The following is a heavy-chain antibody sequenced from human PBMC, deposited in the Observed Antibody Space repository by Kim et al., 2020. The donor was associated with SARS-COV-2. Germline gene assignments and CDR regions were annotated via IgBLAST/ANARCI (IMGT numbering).Heavy chain of an antibody. J-gene: IGHJ6*02. Sequence: SVKVSCKASGGNFSSYAISWVRQAPGQGLEWMGGIIPIFGTANYAQKFQGRVTITADESTSTAYMELSSLRSEDTAVYYCARDGDYEYYYYGMDVWGQGTTVTVSS. CDR2: IIPIFGTA. CDR1: GGNFSSYA. CDR3: ARDGDYEYYYYGMDV. V-gene: IGHV1-69*13. D-gene: IGHD4-17*01.